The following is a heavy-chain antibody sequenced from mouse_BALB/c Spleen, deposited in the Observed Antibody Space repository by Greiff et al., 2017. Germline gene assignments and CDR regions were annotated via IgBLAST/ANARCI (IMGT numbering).Heavy chain of an antibody. CDR2: IYPGNVNT. D-gene: IGHD2-10*02. CDR1: GYTFTSYY. Sequence: QVQLQQSGPELVKPGASVRISCKASGYTFTSYYIHWVKQRPGQGLEWIGWIYPGNVNTKYNEKFKGKATLTADKSSSTAYMQLSSLTSEDSAVYFCARQYGNYQDYFDYWGQGTTLTVSS. CDR3: ARQYGNYQDYFDY. V-gene: IGHV1S56*01. J-gene: IGHJ2*01.